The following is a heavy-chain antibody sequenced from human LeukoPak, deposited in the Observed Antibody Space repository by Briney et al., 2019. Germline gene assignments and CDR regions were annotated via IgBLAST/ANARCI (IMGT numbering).Heavy chain of an antibody. J-gene: IGHJ4*02. CDR2: IKQDGSER. CDR3: TRDWDT. V-gene: IGHV3-7*01. Sequence: GGSLRLSRAASGFTFSSYWMSWARQAPGKGLEWVAVIKQDGSERFYLDSVKGRFTISRDNAKNSLYLQLNSLRAEDTAVYYCTRDWDTWGQGTLVTVSS. CDR1: GFTFSSYW. D-gene: IGHD5-18*01.